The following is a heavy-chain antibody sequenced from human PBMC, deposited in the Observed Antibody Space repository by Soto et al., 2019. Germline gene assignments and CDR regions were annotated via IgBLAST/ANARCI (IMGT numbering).Heavy chain of an antibody. J-gene: IGHJ5*02. V-gene: IGHV4-30-4*01. CDR2: IYYSGST. D-gene: IGHD4-17*01. CDR1: GGSISSGDYY. CDR3: ARDRSTTVTKGRGPWTYNWFDP. Sequence: SETLSLTCTVSGGSISSGDYYWSWIHQPPGKGLEWIGYIYYSGSTYYNPSLKSRVTISVDTSKNQFSLKLSSVTAADTAVYYCARDRSTTVTKGRGPWTYNWFDPWGQGTLVTVSS.